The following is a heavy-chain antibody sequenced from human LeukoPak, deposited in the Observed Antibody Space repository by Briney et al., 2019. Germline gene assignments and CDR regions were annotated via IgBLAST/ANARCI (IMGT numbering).Heavy chain of an antibody. CDR2: IYYSGST. CDR3: ATQGFI. CDR1: GGSISSYY. V-gene: IGHV4-59*08. D-gene: IGHD3-3*01. J-gene: IGHJ4*02. Sequence: SETLSLTCTVSGGSISSYYWSWIRQPPGKGLEWIGYIYYSGSTNYNPSLKSRVTISVDTSKNHFSLNLSSVTAADTAIYYCATQGFIWGQGTLVTVSS.